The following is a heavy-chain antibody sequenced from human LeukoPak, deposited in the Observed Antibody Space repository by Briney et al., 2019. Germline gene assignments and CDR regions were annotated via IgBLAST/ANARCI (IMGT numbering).Heavy chain of an antibody. CDR1: GGSISSYY. Sequence: SEALSLTCTVSGGSISSYYWSWIRQPPGKGLEWIGYIYYSGSTIYNPSLRSRVTISVDTSKNQFSLKLSSVTAADTAVYYCARDSDYYDSSGYYDYWGQGTLVTVSS. J-gene: IGHJ4*02. D-gene: IGHD3-22*01. V-gene: IGHV4-59*01. CDR3: ARDSDYYDSSGYYDY. CDR2: IYYSGST.